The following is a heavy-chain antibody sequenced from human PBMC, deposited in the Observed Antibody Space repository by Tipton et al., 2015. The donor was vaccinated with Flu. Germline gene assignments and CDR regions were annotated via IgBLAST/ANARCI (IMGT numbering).Heavy chain of an antibody. CDR2: IYHSGST. V-gene: IGHV4-39*01. CDR1: GDSIRSSNYY. Sequence: TLSLTCTVSGDSIRSSNYYWGWIRQPPGKGLEWIGTIYHSGSTYYNPSLKSRLTMSVDTSKNQFSLKLSSVTAADTAVYYCARHTGDSVRGVIDYWGQGTLVTVSS. J-gene: IGHJ4*02. CDR3: ARHTGDSVRGVIDY. D-gene: IGHD3-10*02.